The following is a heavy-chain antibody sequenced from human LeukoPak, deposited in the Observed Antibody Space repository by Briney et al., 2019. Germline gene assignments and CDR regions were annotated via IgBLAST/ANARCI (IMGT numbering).Heavy chain of an antibody. Sequence: GGSLRLSCAASGFTFSSYGMHWVRQAPGKVLEWVASIRYDGSSEYYADSVKGRFTISRDNSKNTLSLQMNGLRPEDTAIYYCAKDLTTVTSQGDYWGQGTVVTVSS. CDR3: AKDLTTVTSQGDY. D-gene: IGHD4-17*01. J-gene: IGHJ4*02. CDR1: GFTFSSYG. CDR2: IRYDGSSE. V-gene: IGHV3-30*02.